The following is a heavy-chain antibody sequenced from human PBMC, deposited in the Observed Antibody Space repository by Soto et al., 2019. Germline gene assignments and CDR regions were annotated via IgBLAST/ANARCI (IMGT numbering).Heavy chain of an antibody. V-gene: IGHV3-21*01. CDR3: ASEYGMDV. CDR1: GFTFSTYT. CDR2: ISSSSSYI. J-gene: IGHJ6*02. Sequence: PGGSLRLSCAASGFTFSTYTMNWVRQAPGKGLEWVSSISSSSSYIYYADSLKGRFTISRDNAKNSLYLQMNSLRAEDTAVYYCASEYGMDVWGQGTTVTVYS.